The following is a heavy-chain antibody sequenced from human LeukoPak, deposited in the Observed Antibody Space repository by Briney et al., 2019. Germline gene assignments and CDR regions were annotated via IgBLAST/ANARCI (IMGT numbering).Heavy chain of an antibody. CDR1: GGSISSSSYY. CDR2: INHSGST. J-gene: IGHJ6*03. CDR3: ARLFIGYCSSTSCYETSNYYYYYMDV. D-gene: IGHD2-2*01. Sequence: KASETLSLTCTVSGGSISSSSYYWGWIRQPPGKGLEWIGEINHSGSTNYNPSLKSRVTISVDTSKNQFSLKLSSVTAADTAVYYCARLFIGYCSSTSCYETSNYYYYYMDVWGKGTTVTISS. V-gene: IGHV4-39*07.